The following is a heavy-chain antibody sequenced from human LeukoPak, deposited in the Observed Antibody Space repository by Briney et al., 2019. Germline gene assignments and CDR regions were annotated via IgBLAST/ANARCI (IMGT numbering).Heavy chain of an antibody. V-gene: IGHV3-7*04. CDR1: GFTFSSYW. J-gene: IGHJ4*02. Sequence: QTGGSLRLSCAASGFTFSSYWMAWVRQAPGQGLEWVANIKQDGSEKHYVDSGKGRFTISRDNAKNPLYLQMNSLRAEDTAVYYCARDVTGALDYWGQGTLVTVSS. CDR2: IKQDGSEK. D-gene: IGHD7-27*01. CDR3: ARDVTGALDY.